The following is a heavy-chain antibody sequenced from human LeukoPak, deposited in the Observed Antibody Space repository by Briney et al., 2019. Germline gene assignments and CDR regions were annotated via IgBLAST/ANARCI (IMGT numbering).Heavy chain of an antibody. CDR3: ARGVTYSFDY. J-gene: IGHJ4*02. D-gene: IGHD2-21*02. CDR1: GDSVSSTSAA. V-gene: IGHV6-1*01. CDR2: TYYRSQWYN. Sequence: QSQTLSLTCAISGDSVSSTSAAWNWLRQSPSRGLEWLGGTYYRSQWYNEYAASVISRITINSDTSKNHFSLQLNSVTPGDTAAYYCARGVTYSFDYWGQGTLVTVSS.